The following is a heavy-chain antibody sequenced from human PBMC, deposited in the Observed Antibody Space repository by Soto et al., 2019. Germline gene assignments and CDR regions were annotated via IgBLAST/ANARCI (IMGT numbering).Heavy chain of an antibody. J-gene: IGHJ4*02. V-gene: IGHV1-46*01. CDR3: ARGGAVVVVTARYDH. CDR1: GYTFSSYY. Sequence: QVQLVQSGAEVKKPGASVKVSCKASGYTFSSYYMNWVRQAPGQGLEWLGIINPSGGYTTYAQRFLGRVTMTSDTASMTVHMELGSLTSEAAAVYYCARGGAVVVVTARYDHWGQGTLVTVSS. CDR2: INPSGGYT. D-gene: IGHD2-21*02.